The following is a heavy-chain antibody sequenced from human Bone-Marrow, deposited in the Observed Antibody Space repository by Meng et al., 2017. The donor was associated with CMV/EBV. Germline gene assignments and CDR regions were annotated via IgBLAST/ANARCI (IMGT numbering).Heavy chain of an antibody. D-gene: IGHD2-2*01. V-gene: IGHV1-8*01. J-gene: IGHJ4*02. CDR3: AIDADIVVVPAAIAGDN. Sequence: YNFTAYDITWVRKDTGQGLEWLGRMNTKRGNPGNGQTYQGRVSMGRNTTISTAYMKLGSMGTAKTAVYYSAIDADIVVVPAAIAGDNWGQGTLVTVSS. CDR1: YNFTAYD. CDR2: MNTKRGNP.